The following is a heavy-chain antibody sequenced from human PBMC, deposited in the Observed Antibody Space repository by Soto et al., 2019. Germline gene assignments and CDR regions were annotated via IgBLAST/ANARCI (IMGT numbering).Heavy chain of an antibody. CDR1: GFTFSDYY. Sequence: QVQLVESGGGLVKPGGSLRLSCAASGFTFSDYYMSWIRQAPGKGLEWVSYISSSGSTIYYADSVKGRFTISRDNAKNSLYLQMNSLRAEDTAVYYCARDLWAPPQSYGSGSYGRVKSHYYYYYGMDVWGQGTTVTVSS. D-gene: IGHD3-10*01. CDR3: ARDLWAPPQSYGSGSYGRVKSHYYYYYGMDV. V-gene: IGHV3-11*01. J-gene: IGHJ6*02. CDR2: ISSSGSTI.